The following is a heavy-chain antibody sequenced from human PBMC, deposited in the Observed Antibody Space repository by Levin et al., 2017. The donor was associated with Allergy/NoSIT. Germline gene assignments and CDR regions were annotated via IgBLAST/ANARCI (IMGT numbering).Heavy chain of an antibody. Sequence: GESLKISCQGSGYSFTSYWIGWVRQTPGKGLEWVGIIYPGDSDTRYSPVFQGQVTISADKSISTAYLQWSSLKASDTAIYYCARRGTRDYYYYMDVWGKGTTVTVSS. CDR3: ARRGTRDYYYYMDV. D-gene: IGHD1-1*01. CDR1: GYSFTSYW. CDR2: IYPGDSDT. J-gene: IGHJ6*03. V-gene: IGHV5-51*01.